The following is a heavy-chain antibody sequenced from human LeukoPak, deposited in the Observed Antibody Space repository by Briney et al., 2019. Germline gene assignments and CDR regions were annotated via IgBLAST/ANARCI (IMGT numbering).Heavy chain of an antibody. D-gene: IGHD5-18*01. CDR1: HFTFSSHA. Sequence: GGSLRLSCATSHFTFSSHAMNWVRQAPGKGLEWVSSISDDDDSTYYADSVKGRFTISRDNSKNTLYLDMNNLRAEDTALYFCPKTLLGFSYGKIDCWGQGTLVTVSS. CDR3: PKTLLGFSYGKIDC. CDR2: ISDDDDST. V-gene: IGHV3-23*01. J-gene: IGHJ4*02.